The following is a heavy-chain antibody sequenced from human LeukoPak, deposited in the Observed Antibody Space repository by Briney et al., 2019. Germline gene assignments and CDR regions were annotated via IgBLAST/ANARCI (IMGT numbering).Heavy chain of an antibody. CDR1: GGSISSYY. CDR3: ARGGYYGSGNDFRFDP. Sequence: SETLSLTCTVSGGSISSYYWSWIRQPPGKGLEWIGYIYYSGSTNYNPSLKSRVTISVDTSKNQVSLKLTSVTAADTAVYSCARGGYYGSGNDFRFDPWGQGTLVTVSS. D-gene: IGHD3-10*01. CDR2: IYYSGST. V-gene: IGHV4-59*01. J-gene: IGHJ5*02.